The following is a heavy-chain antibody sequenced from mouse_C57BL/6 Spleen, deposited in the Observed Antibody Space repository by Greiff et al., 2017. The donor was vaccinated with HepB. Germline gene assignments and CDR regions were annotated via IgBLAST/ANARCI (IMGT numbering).Heavy chain of an antibody. D-gene: IGHD1-1*01. CDR3: ARLGYYGTSYWYFDV. Sequence: QVHVKQSGTELVKPGASVKLSCKASGYTFTSYWMHWVKQRPGQGLEWIGNINPSNGGTNYNEKFKSKATLTVDKSSSTAYMQLSSLTSEDSAVYYCARLGYYGTSYWYFDVWGTGTTVTVSS. CDR2: INPSNGGT. V-gene: IGHV1-53*01. CDR1: GYTFTSYW. J-gene: IGHJ1*03.